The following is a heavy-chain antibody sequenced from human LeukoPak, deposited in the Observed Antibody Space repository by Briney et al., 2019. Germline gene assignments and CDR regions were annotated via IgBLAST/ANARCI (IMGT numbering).Heavy chain of an antibody. D-gene: IGHD3-3*01. CDR3: ARVKEVLRFLEWSPGAFDI. CDR2: IYYSGST. V-gene: IGHV4-31*03. Sequence: PSETLSLTCTVSGGSISSGGSYWSWIRQHPGKGLEWIGYIYYSGSTYYNPSLKSRVTISVDTSKNQFSLKLSSVTAADTAVYYCARVKEVLRFLEWSPGAFDIWGQGTMVTVSS. CDR1: GGSISSGGSY. J-gene: IGHJ3*02.